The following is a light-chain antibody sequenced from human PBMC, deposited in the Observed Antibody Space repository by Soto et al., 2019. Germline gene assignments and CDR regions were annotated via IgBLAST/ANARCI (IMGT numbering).Light chain of an antibody. V-gene: IGKV3-15*01. Sequence: EIVLTQSPATLSLSPGERATLSCRASQSVSSYLAWYQQKPGQPPRLLIYGASTRATGIPARFSGSGSGTEFTLTISSLQSEDFAVYYCQQYNNWPRTFCQGSNVAIK. J-gene: IGKJ1*01. CDR1: QSVSSY. CDR2: GAS. CDR3: QQYNNWPRT.